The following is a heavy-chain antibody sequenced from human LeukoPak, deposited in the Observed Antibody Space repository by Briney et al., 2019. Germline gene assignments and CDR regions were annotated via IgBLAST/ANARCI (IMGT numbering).Heavy chain of an antibody. Sequence: GSVRVSCKASGYTFASYGISWVRQAPGQGREWMGWISAYNGNTNYAQKLQGRVTMTTDTPPSTGYMELRSLRSDDTAVYYCVIRRSYDFWSGYYDNYFDYWGQGTLVTVSS. CDR1: GYTFASYG. J-gene: IGHJ4*02. V-gene: IGHV1-18*01. D-gene: IGHD3-3*01. CDR3: VIRRSYDFWSGYYDNYFDY. CDR2: ISAYNGNT.